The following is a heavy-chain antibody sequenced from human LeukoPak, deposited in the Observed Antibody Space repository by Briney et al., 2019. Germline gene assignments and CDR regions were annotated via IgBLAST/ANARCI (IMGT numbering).Heavy chain of an antibody. J-gene: IGHJ4*02. CDR2: ISGSGSST. Sequence: PGGSLRPSCAASGFTFINYAMSWVRQAPGKGLEWVSVISGSGSSTYYADSVKGRFTISRDDSKNTLYLQMNSLRAEDTAVYFCARDSASYGRFDYWGQGTLVTVSS. CDR1: GFTFINYA. D-gene: IGHD5-18*01. CDR3: ARDSASYGRFDY. V-gene: IGHV3-23*01.